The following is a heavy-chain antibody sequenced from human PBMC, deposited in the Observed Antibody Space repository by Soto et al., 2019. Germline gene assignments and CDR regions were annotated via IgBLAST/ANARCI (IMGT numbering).Heavy chain of an antibody. V-gene: IGHV4-4*07. CDR1: GASISNAY. J-gene: IGHJ6*02. CDR2: IHSSGTF. Sequence: SETLSLTCTVSGASISNAYWSWIRQAAGKRLEWIGRIHSSGTFNYNPSLQSRVSISRDTSKNQISLKLRSVTAADTAVYYCAKWAGLGSDYYYYAMDVWGQGTTVTVSS. D-gene: IGHD1-26*01. CDR3: AKWAGLGSDYYYYAMDV.